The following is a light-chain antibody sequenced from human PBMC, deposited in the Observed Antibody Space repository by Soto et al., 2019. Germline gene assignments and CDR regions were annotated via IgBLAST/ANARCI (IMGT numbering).Light chain of an antibody. J-gene: IGKJ4*01. Sequence: EIVLTQSAATLSLSAGERATLSWRAGQNIGTSLVWSQQKPGQSPRLLIYDASIRATSGPANFSGSGSGTEFTLTIGSLQSEDFAVYYCQQYNSWPLTFGGGTKVDIK. CDR1: QNIGTS. CDR3: QQYNSWPLT. V-gene: IGKV3-15*01. CDR2: DAS.